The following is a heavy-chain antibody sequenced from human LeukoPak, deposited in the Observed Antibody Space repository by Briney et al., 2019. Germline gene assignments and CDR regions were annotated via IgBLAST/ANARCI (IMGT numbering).Heavy chain of an antibody. Sequence: SETLSLTCAVYGGSFSGYYWSWIRQPPGKGLEWTGEINHSGSTNYNPSLKSRVTISVDTSKNQFSLKLSSVTAADTAVYYCARESVVPAASNLVWGQGTLVTDSS. CDR1: GGSFSGYY. CDR3: ARESVVPAASNLV. CDR2: INHSGST. D-gene: IGHD2-2*01. V-gene: IGHV4-34*01. J-gene: IGHJ4*02.